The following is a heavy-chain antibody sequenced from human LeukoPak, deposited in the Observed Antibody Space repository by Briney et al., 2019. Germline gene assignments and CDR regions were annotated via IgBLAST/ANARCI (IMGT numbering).Heavy chain of an antibody. CDR2: ISSSSSYI. J-gene: IGHJ6*03. V-gene: IGHV3-21*01. Sequence: GGSLRLSCAASGFTFSSYSMNWVRQAPGKGLEWVSSISSSSSYIYYADSVKGRFTISRDNAKNSLYLQMNSLRAEDTAVYYCARDRKQLPIDYYYYYMDVWGKGTTVTVSS. CDR3: ARDRKQLPIDYYYYYMDV. D-gene: IGHD6-6*01. CDR1: GFTFSSYS.